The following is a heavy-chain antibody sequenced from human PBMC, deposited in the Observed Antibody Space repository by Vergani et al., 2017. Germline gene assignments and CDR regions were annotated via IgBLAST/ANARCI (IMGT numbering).Heavy chain of an antibody. J-gene: IGHJ5*02. CDR3: AKDLGTSSGGGWFDP. D-gene: IGHD6-6*01. CDR2: ISWNINSI. V-gene: IGHV3-9*02. CDR1: GFTSAGYA. Sequence: EVQLEESGGGFVLPGRSLRLSCVASGFTSAGYAMHWVRQAPGKGLEWVSGISWNINSIGYADYVKGRFTISRDNAKNSLYLQMNSLRAEDTALYYCAKDLGTSSGGGWFDPWGQGTLVTVSS.